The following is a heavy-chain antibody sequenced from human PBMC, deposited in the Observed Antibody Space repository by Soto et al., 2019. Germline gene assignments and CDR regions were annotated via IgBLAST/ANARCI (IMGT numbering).Heavy chain of an antibody. CDR3: ARLYSMATFYY. V-gene: IGHV3-53*01. J-gene: IGHJ4*02. CDR2: IYSGGST. D-gene: IGHD5-12*01. Sequence: GGSLRLSCAASGFTVSSNYMSWVRQAPGKGLEWVSVIYSGGSTYYADSVKGRFTISRDNSKNTLYLQMNSLRAEDTAAYYCARLYSMATFYYWGRGTLVTVSS. CDR1: GFTVSSNY.